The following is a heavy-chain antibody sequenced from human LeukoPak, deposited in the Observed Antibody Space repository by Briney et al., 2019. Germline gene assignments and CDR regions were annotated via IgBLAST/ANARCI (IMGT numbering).Heavy chain of an antibody. CDR3: ARDPGIVGATRRLWDY. Sequence: GGSLRLSCAASGFTFSSYSMNWVRQAPGKGLEWVSSISSSSSYIYYADSVKGRFTISRDNAKNSLYLQMNSLRAEDTAVYYCARDPGIVGATRRLWDYWGQGSLVTVSS. D-gene: IGHD1-26*01. CDR1: GFTFSSYS. J-gene: IGHJ4*02. V-gene: IGHV3-21*01. CDR2: ISSSSSYI.